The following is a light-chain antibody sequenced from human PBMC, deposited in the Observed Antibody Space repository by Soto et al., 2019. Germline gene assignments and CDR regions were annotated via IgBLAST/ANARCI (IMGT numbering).Light chain of an antibody. CDR1: RSNIGSNY. V-gene: IGLV1-47*01. Sequence: QAVVTQPPSASGTPGQRVTISCSGSRSNIGSNYVYWYQQLPGTAPKLLIYRNNQRPSGVPDRFSGSQSGTSASLAISGLRSEDEANYYCAAWDDSLSGVVFGGGTKLTVL. J-gene: IGLJ3*02. CDR2: RNN. CDR3: AAWDDSLSGVV.